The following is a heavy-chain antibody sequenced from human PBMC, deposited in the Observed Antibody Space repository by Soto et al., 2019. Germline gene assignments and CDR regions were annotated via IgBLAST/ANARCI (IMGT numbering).Heavy chain of an antibody. Sequence: EVQLVESGGGLVKPGGSLRLSCAAPGFTFSSYSMNWVRQAPGKGLEWVSSISSSSSYIYYADSVKGRFTISRDNAKNSLYLQMNSLRAEDTAVYYCARGMYSVDAFDIWGQGTMVTVSS. D-gene: IGHD6-13*01. CDR1: GFTFSSYS. CDR3: ARGMYSVDAFDI. V-gene: IGHV3-21*01. CDR2: ISSSSSYI. J-gene: IGHJ3*02.